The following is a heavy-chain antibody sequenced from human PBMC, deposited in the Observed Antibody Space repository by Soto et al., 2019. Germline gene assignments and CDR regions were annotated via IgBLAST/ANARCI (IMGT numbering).Heavy chain of an antibody. J-gene: IGHJ4*02. D-gene: IGHD3-10*01. CDR3: AKAREVTLVRVPSSY. CDR2: IGGSGDGT. CDR1: GCTSDGYA. V-gene: IGHV3-23*01. Sequence: GGSLRLSCAASGCTSDGYAMSWVRQAPGKGLQWVSTIGGSGDGTYYADSVKGRFTISRDNAKTTLYLQMNSLRAEDTAVYYCAKAREVTLVRVPSSYWGQGTLVTVSS.